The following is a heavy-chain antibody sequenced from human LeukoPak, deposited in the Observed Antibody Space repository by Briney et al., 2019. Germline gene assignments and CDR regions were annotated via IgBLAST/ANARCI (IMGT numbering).Heavy chain of an antibody. CDR3: ARAAAGTRKYFQH. J-gene: IGHJ1*01. CDR1: GYTFTSYG. D-gene: IGHD6-13*01. Sequence: ASVKVSCKASGYTFTSYGISWVRQAPGQGLEWMGWMNPNSGNTGYAQKFQGRVTMTRNTSISTAYMELSSLRSEDTAVYYCARAAAGTRKYFQHWGQGTLVTVSS. V-gene: IGHV1-8*02. CDR2: MNPNSGNT.